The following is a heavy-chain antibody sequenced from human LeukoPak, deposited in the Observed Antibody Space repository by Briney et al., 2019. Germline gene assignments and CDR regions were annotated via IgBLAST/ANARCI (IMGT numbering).Heavy chain of an antibody. Sequence: GGSLRLSCAPPGFTLSSSWMHSVRQAPGKGLVWVSRIYTDGRVTSYPDSVKARFTISRDNAMNTLYLQMNSRRAEHMVVYYCATDRGVALDSRG. D-gene: IGHD3-10*01. V-gene: IGHV3-74*01. CDR3: ATDRGVALDS. CDR1: GFTLSSSW. CDR2: IYTDGRVT. J-gene: IGHJ6*01.